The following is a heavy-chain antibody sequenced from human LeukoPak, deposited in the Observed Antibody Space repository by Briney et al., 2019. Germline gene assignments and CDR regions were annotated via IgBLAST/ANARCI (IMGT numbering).Heavy chain of an antibody. CDR3: ARQRLDGDILGFNW. V-gene: IGHV4-4*07. J-gene: IGHJ4*02. CDR1: GASISGHY. Sequence: PSETLSLTCNVSGASISGHYWSWIRHPAGKSLEWIGRIHTSGSPIYNPSLSSRVTMSVDTSKGQFSLTMNSLTAADTAIYYCARQRLDGDILGFNWWGQGTLVTVSS. D-gene: IGHD2-21*01. CDR2: IHTSGSP.